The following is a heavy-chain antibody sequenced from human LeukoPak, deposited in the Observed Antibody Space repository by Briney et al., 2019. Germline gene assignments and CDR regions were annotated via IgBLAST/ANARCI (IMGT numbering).Heavy chain of an antibody. CDR1: GSTFSSYT. D-gene: IGHD1-26*01. J-gene: IGHJ6*03. CDR2: ITSTASHI. V-gene: IGHV3-21*01. Sequence: GGSLRLSCAASGSTFSSYTITWVRQAPGKGLEWVSSITSTASHINYADSAQGRFTISRDNAKKSVFLQMNSLRDEDTAVYYCARVLLGATTINYYYYYMDVWGKGTTVTVSS. CDR3: ARVLLGATTINYYYYYMDV.